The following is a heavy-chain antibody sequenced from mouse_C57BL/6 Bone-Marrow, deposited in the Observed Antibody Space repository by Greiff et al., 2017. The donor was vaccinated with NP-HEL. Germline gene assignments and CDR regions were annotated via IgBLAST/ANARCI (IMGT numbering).Heavy chain of an antibody. V-gene: IGHV5-6*02. D-gene: IGHD3-2*02. CDR2: ISSGGSYT. CDR1: GFTFSSYG. CDR3: ARRGTAQAPFAY. Sequence: EVKLVESGGDLVKPGGSLKLSCAASGFTFSSYGMSWVRQTPDKRLEWVATISSGGSYTYYPDSVKGRFTISRDNAKNTLYLQMSSLKSEDTAMYYCARRGTAQAPFAYWGQETLVTVSA. J-gene: IGHJ3*01.